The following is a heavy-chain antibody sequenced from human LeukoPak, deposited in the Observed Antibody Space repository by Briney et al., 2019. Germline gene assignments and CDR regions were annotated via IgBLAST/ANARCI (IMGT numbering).Heavy chain of an antibody. V-gene: IGHV3-11*01. CDR3: ARERGGYGRYFDWLNPYYYGMDV. CDR1: GFTFSDYY. CDR2: ISSSGSTI. J-gene: IGHJ6*02. Sequence: GGSLRLSCAASGFTFSDYYMSWIRQAPGKGLEWVSYISSSGSTIYYADSVKGRFTISRGNAKNSLYLQMNSLRAEDTAVYYCARERGGYGRYFDWLNPYYYGMDVWGQGTTVTVSS. D-gene: IGHD3-9*01.